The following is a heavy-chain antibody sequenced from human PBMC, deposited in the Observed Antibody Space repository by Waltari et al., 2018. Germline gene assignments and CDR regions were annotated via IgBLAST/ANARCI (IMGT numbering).Heavy chain of an antibody. V-gene: IGHV3-66*02. Sequence: QLLVSGGGLVQPGGSLRLSCAASGFSVSSNYMSWVRQAAGKGLEWVSLIYSGGKPYYADSVKGRFSLSRDNAKNTLYLQMNSLRPDDTAVYHCARHRALQALDVFDIWGQGTRVTVSS. J-gene: IGHJ3*02. CDR3: ARHRALQALDVFDI. CDR1: GFSVSSNY. CDR2: IYSGGKP.